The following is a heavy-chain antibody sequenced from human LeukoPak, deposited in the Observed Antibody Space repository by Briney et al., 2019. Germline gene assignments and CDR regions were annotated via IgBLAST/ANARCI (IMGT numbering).Heavy chain of an antibody. D-gene: IGHD3-10*01. Sequence: GGSLRLSCAASGFTFSSYAMHWVRQAPGKGLEWVAVISYDGSNKYYADSVKGRFTISRDNSKNTLYLQMNSLRAEDTAVYYCARDMVRGVIIYYTFDYWGQGTLVTVSS. CDR1: GFTFSSYA. V-gene: IGHV3-30-3*01. CDR2: ISYDGSNK. CDR3: ARDMVRGVIIYYTFDY. J-gene: IGHJ4*02.